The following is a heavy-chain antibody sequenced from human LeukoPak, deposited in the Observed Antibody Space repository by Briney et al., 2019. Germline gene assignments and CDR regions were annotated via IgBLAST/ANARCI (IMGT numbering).Heavy chain of an antibody. J-gene: IGHJ4*02. V-gene: IGHV3-23*01. D-gene: IGHD6-13*01. CDR2: ISGTASGSAGST. CDR3: AKEKISSWYFDGVGS. CDR1: GFTFSSYG. Sequence: GGSLRLSCAASGFTFSSYGMSWVRQAPGKGLEWVSSISGTASGSAGSTYYADSVKGRFTISRDNSKNTLYLQMNSLRAEDTAIYYCAKEKISSWYFDGVGSWGQGNMVTVSS.